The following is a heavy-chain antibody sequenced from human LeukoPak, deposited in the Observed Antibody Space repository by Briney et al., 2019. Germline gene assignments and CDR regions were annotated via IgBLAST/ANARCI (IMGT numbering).Heavy chain of an antibody. Sequence: GGSLRLSCAASGFTFSDYWMTWVRQVPGKGLEWVANVGRHGSEKNYVDSVKGRFIISRDNAKNSVYLEMNSLRVEDTALYYCAKVGAWDLQSVFEKWGQRIVPTVCS. CDR3: AKVGAWDLQSVFEK. V-gene: IGHV3-7*01. J-gene: IGHJ4*02. CDR1: GFTFSDYW. CDR2: VGRHGSEK. D-gene: IGHD1-26*01.